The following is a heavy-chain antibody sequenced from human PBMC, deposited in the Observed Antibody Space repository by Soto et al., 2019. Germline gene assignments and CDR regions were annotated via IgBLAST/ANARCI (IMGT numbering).Heavy chain of an antibody. J-gene: IGHJ3*02. D-gene: IGHD3-22*01. CDR1: GFTFSSYE. Sequence: EVQLVESGGGLEQPGGSLRLSCAASGFTFSSYEMNWVRQAPGKGLEWVSYVGTSGNTKYYADSVKGRFTISRDNAKTSLYLQMNSLRAEDTAVYYCARGLEYYFEPGVFDIWGQGTMVTVSS. CDR2: VGTSGNTK. V-gene: IGHV3-48*03. CDR3: ARGLEYYFEPGVFDI.